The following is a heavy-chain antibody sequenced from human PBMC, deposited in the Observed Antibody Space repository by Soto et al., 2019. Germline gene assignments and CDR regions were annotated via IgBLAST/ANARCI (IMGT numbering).Heavy chain of an antibody. CDR2: IYYSGST. CDR3: ARGPTRDYEFWRGHPYYYGMDV. V-gene: IGHV4-31*03. Sequence: PSETLSLTCTVSGGSISSGGYYWSWIRQHPGKGLEWIGYIYYSGSTYYNPSLKSRVTISVDTSKNQFSLKLSSVTAADTAVYYCARGPTRDYEFWRGHPYYYGMDVWGQGTTVTVSS. J-gene: IGHJ6*02. CDR1: GGSISSGGYY. D-gene: IGHD3-3*01.